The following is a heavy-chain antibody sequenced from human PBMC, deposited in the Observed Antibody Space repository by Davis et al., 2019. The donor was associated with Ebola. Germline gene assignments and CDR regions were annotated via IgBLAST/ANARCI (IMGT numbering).Heavy chain of an antibody. CDR3: ANFPGRGYFDY. J-gene: IGHJ4*02. V-gene: IGHV3-30*18. D-gene: IGHD1-26*01. CDR2: ISYDGSNK. Sequence: SLMLSCASSGFPLSSYGMHRVRQAPGKGLEWVAVISYDGSNKYYADSVKGRFTISRDNSKNTLYLQMNSLRAEDTAVYYCANFPGRGYFDYWGQGTLVTVSS. CDR1: GFPLSSYG.